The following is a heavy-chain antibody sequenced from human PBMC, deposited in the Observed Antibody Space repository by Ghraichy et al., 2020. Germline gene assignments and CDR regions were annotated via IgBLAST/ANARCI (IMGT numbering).Heavy chain of an antibody. CDR1: GFTFSRFW. CDR3: ARDSDVDY. J-gene: IGHJ4*02. V-gene: IGHV3-7*03. Sequence: RGSLRLSCAASGFTFSRFWMTWVRQAPGKGLEWVANIKQDGSEKFYVDSVKDRFTISRDNAKNSLYLQMNSLRAEDTAVYYCARDSDVDYWGQGTLVTVSS. CDR2: IKQDGSEK.